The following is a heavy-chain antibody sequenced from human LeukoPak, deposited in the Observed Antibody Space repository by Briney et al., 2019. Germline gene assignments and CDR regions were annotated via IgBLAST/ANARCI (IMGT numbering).Heavy chain of an antibody. J-gene: IGHJ3*02. CDR1: GGTFSSYA. CDR2: IIPIFGTA. Sequence: SVKVSCKASGGTFSSYAISWVRQAPGQGLEWMGGIIPIFGTANYAQKFQGRVTITADESTSTAYMELSSLRSEDTAVYYCAGSHVLRYFDWLNLGAFDIWGQGTIVTVSS. CDR3: AGSHVLRYFDWLNLGAFDI. D-gene: IGHD3-9*01. V-gene: IGHV1-69*01.